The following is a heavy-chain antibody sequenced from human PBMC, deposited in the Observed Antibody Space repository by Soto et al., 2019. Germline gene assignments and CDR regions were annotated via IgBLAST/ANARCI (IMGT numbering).Heavy chain of an antibody. J-gene: IGHJ6*02. Sequence: GESLKISCKGSGYSFTSYWTGWVRQMPGKGLEWMGIIYPGDPDTRYSPSFQGQVTSSVDKSISTAYLQWSGLKASDTAVYYRAREDSSGWYYGMDVWGQGTTVTVSS. CDR3: AREDSSGWYYGMDV. D-gene: IGHD6-19*01. V-gene: IGHV5-51*01. CDR1: GYSFTSYW. CDR2: IYPGDPDT.